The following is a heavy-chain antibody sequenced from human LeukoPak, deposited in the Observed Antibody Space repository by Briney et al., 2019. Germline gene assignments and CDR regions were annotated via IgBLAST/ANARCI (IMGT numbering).Heavy chain of an antibody. Sequence: SETLSLTCAVSGGSISGYYWSWIRQPPGKGLEWIGFFSYSGSTNYNPSLKSRVTMSVDTSRNQFSLKLTSVTAADTAAYYCVRRDGSGSSPLWGQGTMVTVS. CDR3: VRRDGSGSSPL. D-gene: IGHD3-10*01. CDR2: FSYSGST. V-gene: IGHV4-59*08. CDR1: GGSISGYY. J-gene: IGHJ3*01.